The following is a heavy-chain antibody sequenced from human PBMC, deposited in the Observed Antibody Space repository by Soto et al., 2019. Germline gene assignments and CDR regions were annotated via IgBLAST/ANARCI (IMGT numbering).Heavy chain of an antibody. J-gene: IGHJ4*02. CDR2: INPNTGNT. D-gene: IGHD7-27*01. Sequence: ASVKVSCKASRYTFATYDFNWVRQATGQGPEWMGWINPNTGNTGYAQKFQGRVTMTRNTSISTIYMELSSLRPDDTAVYYCARGLWNWGFDYWGQGTLVTVSS. CDR1: RYTFATYD. V-gene: IGHV1-8*01. CDR3: ARGLWNWGFDY.